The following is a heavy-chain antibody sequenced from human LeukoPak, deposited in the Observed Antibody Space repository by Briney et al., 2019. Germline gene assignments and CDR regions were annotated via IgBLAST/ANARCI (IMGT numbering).Heavy chain of an antibody. CDR3: AKDAPGGDCYFDY. V-gene: IGHV3-30*18. Sequence: GRSLRLSCAASGFTFSSHGMHWVRQAPGKGLEWGAFISYNGSNKYYADSVKGRFTISSDNSKNTLYLQMNSRRPEDTAVYYCAKDAPGGDCYFDYWGQGTLVTVSS. CDR1: GFTFSSHG. J-gene: IGHJ4*02. CDR2: ISYNGSNK. D-gene: IGHD2-21*02.